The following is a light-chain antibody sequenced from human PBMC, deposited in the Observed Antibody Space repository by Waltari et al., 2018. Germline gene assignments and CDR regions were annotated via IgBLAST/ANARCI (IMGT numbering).Light chain of an antibody. CDR1: QSPLHNDGKSY. V-gene: IGKV2-29*02. Sequence: EIMLTQTPLSLSVTPGQPASISCKSNQSPLHNDGKSYLYWYLQRPGQSPQLLISEISSRFSGVQDRFSGSGSGADFTLRISRVEADDVGVYYCMQGIHRLTFGGGTKVEI. CDR2: EIS. CDR3: MQGIHRLT. J-gene: IGKJ4*01.